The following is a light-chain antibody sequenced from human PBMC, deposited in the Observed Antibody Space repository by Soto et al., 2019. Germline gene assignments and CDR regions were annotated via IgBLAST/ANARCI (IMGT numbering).Light chain of an antibody. Sequence: DIVMTQSPDSLAVSLGDRATINCKSSQSVLYSSNNKNYLAWYQQTPGQPPKLLIYWASTRESGVPDRFSGSGSGTDFTLTISSLQAEDVAVYYCQQYYTTPLTCGGGTKGDIK. CDR3: QQYYTTPLT. J-gene: IGKJ4*01. CDR2: WAS. CDR1: QSVLYSSNNKNY. V-gene: IGKV4-1*01.